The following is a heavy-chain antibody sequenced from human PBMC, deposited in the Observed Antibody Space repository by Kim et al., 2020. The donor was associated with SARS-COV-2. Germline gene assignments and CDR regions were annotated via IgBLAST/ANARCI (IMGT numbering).Heavy chain of an antibody. CDR3: ARTRRACSGGSCFDY. V-gene: IGHV4-39*01. J-gene: IGHJ4*02. D-gene: IGHD2-15*01. Sequence: PSLKGRVTISVDTSKNQFSLKLSSVTAADTAVYYCARTRRACSGGSCFDYWGQGTLVTVSS.